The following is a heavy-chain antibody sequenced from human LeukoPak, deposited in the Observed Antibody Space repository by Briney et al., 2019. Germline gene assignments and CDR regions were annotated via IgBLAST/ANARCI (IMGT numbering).Heavy chain of an antibody. V-gene: IGHV4-39*01. CDR3: ARHWIVVVPAALIDY. J-gene: IGHJ4*02. CDR2: IYYSGST. D-gene: IGHD2-2*01. CDR1: GGSISSSSYY. Sequence: SETLSLTCTVSGGSISSSSYYWGWIRQPPGKGLEWIGSIYYSGSTYYNPSLKSRVTISVDTSKNQFSLKLSSVTAADTAVYYCARHWIVVVPAALIDYWGQGTLVTVSS.